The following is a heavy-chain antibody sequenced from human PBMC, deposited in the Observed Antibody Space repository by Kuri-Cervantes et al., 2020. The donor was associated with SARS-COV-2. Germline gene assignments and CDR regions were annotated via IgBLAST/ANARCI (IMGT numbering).Heavy chain of an antibody. CDR1: GFTFDDYA. Sequence: SLKISCAASGFTFDDYAMHWVRQAPGKGLEWVSGISWNSGSIGYADSVKGRSTISRDNAKNSLYLQMNSLRAEDMALYYYAKGIAAAGVGAFDIWGQGTMVTVSS. CDR2: ISWNSGSI. V-gene: IGHV3-9*03. J-gene: IGHJ3*02. D-gene: IGHD6-13*01. CDR3: AKGIAAAGVGAFDI.